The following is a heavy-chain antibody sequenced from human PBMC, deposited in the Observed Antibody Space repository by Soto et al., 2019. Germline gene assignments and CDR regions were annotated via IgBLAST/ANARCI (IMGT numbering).Heavy chain of an antibody. J-gene: IGHJ5*02. V-gene: IGHV4-59*01. D-gene: IGHD2-8*01. CDR3: ARAAENGGNWFDP. Sequence: SETLSLACTVSVGSIRSSYWTWIRQPPGKGLEWIGHMYFSGTTNFNPSLKSRITMSVDTSKNQFSLKLSSVTAADTAVYYCARAAENGGNWFDPWGQGTLVTVSS. CDR2: MYFSGTT. CDR1: VGSIRSSY.